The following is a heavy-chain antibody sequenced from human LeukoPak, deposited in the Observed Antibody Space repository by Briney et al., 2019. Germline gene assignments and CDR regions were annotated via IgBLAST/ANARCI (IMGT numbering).Heavy chain of an antibody. J-gene: IGHJ4*02. CDR3: ARDQGSSGWSDFDY. Sequence: GASVKVSCKASGYTFTGYYIHWVRQAPGQGLEWMGWINPDSGGTNYAQKFQGRVTMIRDTSFSTAYMELSRLTYDDTAVYYCARDQGSSGWSDFDYWGQGTLDTVSS. CDR2: INPDSGGT. CDR1: GYTFTGYY. D-gene: IGHD6-19*01. V-gene: IGHV1-2*02.